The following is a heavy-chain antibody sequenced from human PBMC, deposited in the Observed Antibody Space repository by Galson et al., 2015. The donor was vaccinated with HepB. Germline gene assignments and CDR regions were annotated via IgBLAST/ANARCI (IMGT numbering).Heavy chain of an antibody. J-gene: IGHJ3*02. Sequence: SLRLSCAASGFVFSSYAMHWVRQAPGMGLEWLAVISFDGNNKYYADSVKGRFTISRDNPNKGLHLEISRLRNDDTAVYYCARDLEMRSLIDPFDMWGQGTMVIVSS. D-gene: IGHD5-24*01. CDR3: ARDLEMRSLIDPFDM. V-gene: IGHV3-30*03. CDR2: ISFDGNNK. CDR1: GFVFSSYA.